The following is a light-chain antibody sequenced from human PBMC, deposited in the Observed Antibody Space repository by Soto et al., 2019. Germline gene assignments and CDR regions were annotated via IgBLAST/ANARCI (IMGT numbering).Light chain of an antibody. Sequence: DIQMTQSPSSLSASLVYIFTITCXASHSISSYLNWYQQKPGKAPKLLIYAASSLQSGVPSRFSGSGSGTEFTLTISSLQPEDFATYYCLQHSSYSLTFGGGTKVDI. CDR3: LQHSSYSLT. CDR1: HSISSY. V-gene: IGKV1-17*01. J-gene: IGKJ4*01. CDR2: AAS.